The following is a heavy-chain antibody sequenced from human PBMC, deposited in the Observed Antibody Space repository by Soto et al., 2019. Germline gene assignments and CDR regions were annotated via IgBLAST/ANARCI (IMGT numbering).Heavy chain of an antibody. Sequence: GGSLRLSCAASGFTFXSYSMNWVRQAPGKGLEWVSYISSSSSTIYYADSVKGRFTMSRDNANNSLFLQMNSLRAEDTAVYYCARDLGLESIFDYWGQGALVTVSS. CDR3: ARDLGLESIFDY. D-gene: IGHD3-16*01. J-gene: IGHJ4*02. CDR1: GFTFXSYS. V-gene: IGHV3-48*04. CDR2: ISSSSSTI.